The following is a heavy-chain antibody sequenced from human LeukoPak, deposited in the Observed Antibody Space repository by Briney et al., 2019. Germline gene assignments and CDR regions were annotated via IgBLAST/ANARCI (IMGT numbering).Heavy chain of an antibody. CDR3: ARETSQKGAHYMDI. D-gene: IGHD3-16*01. Sequence: SETLSLTCTVSGGSISSYYWSWIRQPPGKGLEWIGYIYYSGSTNYNPSLKSRVTISVDTSKNQFSLKLSSVTAADTAVYYCARETSQKGAHYMDIWGKGTTVTISS. CDR2: IYYSGST. J-gene: IGHJ6*03. CDR1: GGSISSYY. V-gene: IGHV4-59*01.